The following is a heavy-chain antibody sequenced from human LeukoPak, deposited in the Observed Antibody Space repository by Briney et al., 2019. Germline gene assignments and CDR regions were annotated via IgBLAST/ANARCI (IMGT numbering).Heavy chain of an antibody. D-gene: IGHD6-13*01. CDR2: IYYSGST. V-gene: IGHV4-31*03. CDR1: GGSISSGGYY. Sequence: SQTLSLTCTFSGGSISSGGYYWSWIRQHPGKGLEWIRYIYYSGSTYYNPSLKSRVTISVDTSKNQFSLKLSSVTAADTAVYYCARGVAAAEDYWGQGTLVTVSS. J-gene: IGHJ4*02. CDR3: ARGVAAAEDY.